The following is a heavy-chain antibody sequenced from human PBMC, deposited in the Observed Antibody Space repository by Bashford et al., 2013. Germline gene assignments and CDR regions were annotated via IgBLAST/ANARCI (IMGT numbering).Heavy chain of an antibody. Sequence: WVRQAPGQGLEWMGWINPNSGDTNSVQKFRGRVTVTRDTSINTAYMELSRLTSDDTAVYYCAGAYCSSTSCYSYYYYYGMDVWGQGTTVTVSS. CDR2: INPNSGDT. J-gene: IGHJ6*02. V-gene: IGHV1-2*02. CDR3: AGAYCSSTSCYSYYYYYGMDV. D-gene: IGHD2-2*02.